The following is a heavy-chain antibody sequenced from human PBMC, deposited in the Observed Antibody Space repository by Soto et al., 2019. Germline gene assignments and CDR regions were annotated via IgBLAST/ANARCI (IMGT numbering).Heavy chain of an antibody. D-gene: IGHD2-2*01. V-gene: IGHV5-51*01. CDR2: IYPGDSDT. Sequence: GESLKISCKGSGYSFTSYWIGWVRQMPVKGLEWMGIIYPGDSDTRYSPSFQGQVTISADKSISTAYLQWSSLKASDTAMYYCARQHIVLVPAANRDYYYYGMDVWGQGTTVTVSS. J-gene: IGHJ6*02. CDR1: GYSFTSYW. CDR3: ARQHIVLVPAANRDYYYYGMDV.